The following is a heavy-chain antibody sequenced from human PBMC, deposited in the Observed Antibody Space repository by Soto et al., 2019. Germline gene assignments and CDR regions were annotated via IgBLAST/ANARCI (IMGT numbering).Heavy chain of an antibody. CDR2: IRGFSPYT. CDR3: ASDRGYDAHDYYYNAMDV. Sequence: EVQLVESGGGLVKPGGSLRLSCVASGFTFRTYTMNWVRQAPGKGLEWVSGIRGFSPYTFYAESVKGRFTISRDNAKNSLYLQMNSLGVEDTAVYYCASDRGYDAHDYYYNAMDVLGQGTTVTVSS. J-gene: IGHJ6*02. CDR1: GFTFRTYT. V-gene: IGHV3-21*01. D-gene: IGHD2-15*01.